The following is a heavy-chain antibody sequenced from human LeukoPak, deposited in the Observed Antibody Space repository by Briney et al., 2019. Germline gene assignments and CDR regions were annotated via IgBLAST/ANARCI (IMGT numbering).Heavy chain of an antibody. CDR2: IRYDGSNK. CDR1: GFTFSSYG. D-gene: IGHD6-13*01. J-gene: IGHJ4*02. V-gene: IGHV3-30*02. CDR3: ARTKPGIAGTGFDY. Sequence: PGGSLRLSCAASGFTFSSYGMHWVRQAPGKGLEWVAFIRYDGSNKYYADSVKGRFTISRDNSKNTLYLQMNSLRAEDTAVYYCARTKPGIAGTGFDYWGQGTLVTVSS.